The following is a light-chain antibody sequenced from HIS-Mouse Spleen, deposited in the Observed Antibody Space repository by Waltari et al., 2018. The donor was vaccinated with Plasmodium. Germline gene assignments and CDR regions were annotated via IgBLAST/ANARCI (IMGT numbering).Light chain of an antibody. CDR3: YSAADNNLV. CDR2: KDS. V-gene: IGLV3-27*01. J-gene: IGLJ3*02. Sequence: SYELTQPSSVSVSPGQTARITRSGEVLAKKYSRWFQQKPCQAPVLVIYKDSERPSGIPERFSGSSSGTTVTLTISGAQVEDEADYYCYSAADNNLVFGGGTKLTVL. CDR1: VLAKKY.